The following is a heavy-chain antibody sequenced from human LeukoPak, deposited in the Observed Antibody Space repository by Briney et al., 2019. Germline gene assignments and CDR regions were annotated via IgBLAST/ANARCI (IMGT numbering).Heavy chain of an antibody. CDR1: GFTFSSYA. Sequence: GGSLRLSCAASGFTFSSYAISWVRQTPGKGLEWVSAIGGSDGRTYYADSVKGRFTISRDNSMNTLYLQMNRLRAEDTALYYCAKDFSVLGGVAGFDYWGQGTLVTVSS. CDR3: AKDFSVLGGVAGFDY. V-gene: IGHV3-23*01. CDR2: IGGSDGRT. J-gene: IGHJ4*02. D-gene: IGHD6-19*01.